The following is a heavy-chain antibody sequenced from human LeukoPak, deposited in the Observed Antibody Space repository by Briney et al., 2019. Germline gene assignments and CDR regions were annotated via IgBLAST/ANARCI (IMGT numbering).Heavy chain of an antibody. D-gene: IGHD4-11*01. V-gene: IGHV3-23*01. CDR3: AKDHSNYVGWFDP. J-gene: IGHJ5*02. Sequence: GGSLRLSCAASGFTFSSYAMSWVRQAPGKGLEWVSAISGSGGTTHYADSVKGRFTISRDNSKNTLYLQMNSLRADDTAVYFCAKDHSNYVGWFDPWGQGTLVTVSS. CDR2: ISGSGGTT. CDR1: GFTFSSYA.